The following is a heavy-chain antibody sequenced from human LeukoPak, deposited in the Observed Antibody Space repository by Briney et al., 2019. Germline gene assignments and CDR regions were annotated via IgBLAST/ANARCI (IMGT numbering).Heavy chain of an antibody. CDR1: GVSTSSYY. CDR3: ARVGGGCFDS. D-gene: IGHD6-19*01. Sequence: PSETLSLTCTVSGVSTSSYYWSWIRQPPGQGLEWIGYVYYSGNTNYSPSLKSRVTISIDTSRNQFSLRLSSVTAADTAVYYCARVGGGCFDSWGQGSLVTVSS. V-gene: IGHV4-59*01. CDR2: VYYSGNT. J-gene: IGHJ4*02.